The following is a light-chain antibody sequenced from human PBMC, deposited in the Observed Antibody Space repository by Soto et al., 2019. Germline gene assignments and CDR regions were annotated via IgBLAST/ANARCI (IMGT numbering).Light chain of an antibody. CDR1: QSDSRN. CDR3: QQYNTWPPWT. Sequence: DIVMTQSPATLSVSPGERATFSCRASQSDSRNLAWYQQKPGQAPRLLIYDASTRATGIPARFSGTGSGTEFTLTIRSLQSEDFAFYYCQQYNTWPPWTFGQGTKVEIK. J-gene: IGKJ1*01. CDR2: DAS. V-gene: IGKV3-15*01.